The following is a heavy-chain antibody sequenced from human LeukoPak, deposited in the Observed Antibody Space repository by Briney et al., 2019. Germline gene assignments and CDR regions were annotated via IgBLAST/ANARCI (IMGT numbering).Heavy chain of an antibody. D-gene: IGHD3-16*01. CDR1: GFTFSSYE. J-gene: IGHJ4*02. V-gene: IGHV3-48*03. CDR3: ASSRLQGDHPDY. Sequence: GGSLRLSCAASGFTFSSYEMNWVRQAPGKGLEWVSYISSSGSTIYYADSVKGRFTISRDNAKNSLYLQMNSLRAEDTAVYYCASSRLQGDHPDYWGQGTLVTVSS. CDR2: ISSSGSTI.